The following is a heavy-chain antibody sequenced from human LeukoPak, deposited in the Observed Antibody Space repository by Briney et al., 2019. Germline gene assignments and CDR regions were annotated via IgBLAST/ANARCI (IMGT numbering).Heavy chain of an antibody. D-gene: IGHD4-11*01. V-gene: IGHV4-34*01. Sequence: SETLSLTCAVYGGSFSGYYWTWIRQPPGEGLEWIGEINHSRDTKYNPSLKSRVTISVDTSKNQFSLKLSSVTAADTAVYYCARWATTGISYFDSWGQGTLVTVSS. CDR1: GGSFSGYY. CDR3: ARWATTGISYFDS. CDR2: INHSRDT. J-gene: IGHJ4*02.